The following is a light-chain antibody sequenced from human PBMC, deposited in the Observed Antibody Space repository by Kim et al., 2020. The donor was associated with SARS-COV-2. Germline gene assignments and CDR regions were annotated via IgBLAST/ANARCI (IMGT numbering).Light chain of an antibody. CDR2: GTS. Sequence: PGDLATLSCRASQSVTSTDVTWYQQKPGQAPRLLIYGTSTRAAGIPGRFSGSGAGTEYTLTINRLEPEDFAIYYCQQFGSSRTWTFGQGTKVDIK. V-gene: IGKV3-20*01. J-gene: IGKJ1*01. CDR3: QQFGSSRTWT. CDR1: QSVTSTD.